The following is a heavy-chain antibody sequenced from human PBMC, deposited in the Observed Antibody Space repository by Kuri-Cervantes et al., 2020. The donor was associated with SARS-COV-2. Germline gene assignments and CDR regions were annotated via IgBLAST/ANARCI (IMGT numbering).Heavy chain of an antibody. D-gene: IGHD6-13*01. CDR2: IRYDGNYK. CDR1: GFTFRHFG. J-gene: IGHJ6*03. Sequence: GGSLRLSCAASGFTFRHFGMFWVRQAPGKGLEWVAFIRYDGNYKTYADAVKGRFTISRDNSKNTLYLQMDNLRAEDRAVYYCAKDLIAAAGNDYFYMDVWGTGTTVTVSS. CDR3: AKDLIAAAGNDYFYMDV. V-gene: IGHV3-30*02.